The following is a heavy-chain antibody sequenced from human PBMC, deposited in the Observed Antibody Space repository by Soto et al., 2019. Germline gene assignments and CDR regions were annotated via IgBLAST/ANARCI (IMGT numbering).Heavy chain of an antibody. CDR1: GDSISTFY. Sequence: ETLSLTCTVSGDSISTFYWGWMRQSPGKELEWIGYVYYTGSTNYNPSLKSRVTISVDRSKNQLSLKLTSANAADTAVYYCARGRTVRNYADDSSDYFYFFDYWGQGTQVTVSS. CDR2: VYYTGST. J-gene: IGHJ4*02. V-gene: IGHV4-59*01. CDR3: ARGRTVRNYADDSSDYFYFFDY. D-gene: IGHD3-22*01.